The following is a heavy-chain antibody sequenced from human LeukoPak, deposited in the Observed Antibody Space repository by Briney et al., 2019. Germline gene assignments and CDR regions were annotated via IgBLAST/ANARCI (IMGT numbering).Heavy chain of an antibody. CDR2: MNPNSGNT. V-gene: IGHV1-8*01. CDR3: ARGPPSGEDYYYYMDV. CDR1: GYTFTSYD. J-gene: IGHJ6*03. D-gene: IGHD1-14*01. Sequence: AASVKVSCKASGYTFTSYDINWVRQATGQGLEWMGWMNPNSGNTGYAQKFQGRVTMTRNTSISTAYMELSSLRSEDTAVYYCARGPPSGEDYYYYMDVWGQGTLVTVSS.